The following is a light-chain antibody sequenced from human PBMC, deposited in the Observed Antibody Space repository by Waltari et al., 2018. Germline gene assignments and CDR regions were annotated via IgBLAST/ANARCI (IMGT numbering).Light chain of an antibody. CDR3: QQSYSTPPWT. Sequence: DIQMTQSPSSLSASVGDRVTITCRASQSISSYLNWYQQKPGKAPKLLIYAASSFQSGVPSRFSGSGSGTDFTLTISSLQPEDFATYYCQQSYSTPPWTFGQGTKVEIK. CDR1: QSISSY. V-gene: IGKV1-39*01. J-gene: IGKJ1*01. CDR2: AAS.